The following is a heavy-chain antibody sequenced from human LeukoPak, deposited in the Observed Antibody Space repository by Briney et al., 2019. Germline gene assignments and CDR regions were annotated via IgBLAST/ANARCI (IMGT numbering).Heavy chain of an antibody. D-gene: IGHD1-26*01. CDR2: ISGSGGST. Sequence: GGSLRLSCVASGFTFANYAMSWVRQAPGKGLEWVSVISGSGGSTYYADSVKGRFTISRDNSKNTLHLQMNSLRAEDTAVYYCAFGRSGRIVSPFDYWGQGTLVTVSS. J-gene: IGHJ4*02. CDR3: AFGRSGRIVSPFDY. V-gene: IGHV3-23*01. CDR1: GFTFANYA.